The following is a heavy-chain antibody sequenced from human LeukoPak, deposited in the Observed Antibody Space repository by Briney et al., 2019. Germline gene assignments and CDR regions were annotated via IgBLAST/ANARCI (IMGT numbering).Heavy chain of an antibody. CDR3: ARYDSRGSASTRFDY. J-gene: IGHJ4*02. CDR1: GYSLGKNYY. CDR2: IYGTGST. D-gene: IGHD3-16*01. V-gene: IGHV4-38-2*01. Sequence: SETLSLTCAVSGYSLGKNYYWGWIRPPPGKGLEWIGRIYGTGSTSYNPSLMNRVTMSVDTSKNHFSLKLTSLTAADTAVYYCARYDSRGSASTRFDYWGQGILVAISS.